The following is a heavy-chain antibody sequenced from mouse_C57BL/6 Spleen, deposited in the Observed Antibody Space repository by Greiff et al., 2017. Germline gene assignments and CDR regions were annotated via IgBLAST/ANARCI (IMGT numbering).Heavy chain of an antibody. Sequence: VHLVESGPGLVKPSQSLSLTCSVTGYSITSGYYWNWIRQFPGNKLEWMGYISYDGSNNYNPSLKNRISITRDTSKNQSYLKLNSVTSEVTATYCSARGGGLAFDYWGQGTTLTVSS. CDR2: ISYDGSN. V-gene: IGHV3-6*01. CDR3: ARGGGLAFDY. CDR1: GYSITSGYY. J-gene: IGHJ2*01.